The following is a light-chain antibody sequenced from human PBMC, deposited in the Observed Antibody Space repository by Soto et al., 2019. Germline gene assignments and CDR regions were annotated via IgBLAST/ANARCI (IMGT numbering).Light chain of an antibody. J-gene: IGKJ3*01. CDR2: AAS. V-gene: IGKV1-39*01. CDR3: QQSYSTPLFT. CDR1: QSISSY. Sequence: DIQMTQSPSSLSASVGDRVTITCRASQSISSYLNWYQQKPGKAPKLLIYAASSLQSGVPSRFSGSGSGTDFTLNISSLQPEDVATYYCQQSYSTPLFTVGPGTKVDIK.